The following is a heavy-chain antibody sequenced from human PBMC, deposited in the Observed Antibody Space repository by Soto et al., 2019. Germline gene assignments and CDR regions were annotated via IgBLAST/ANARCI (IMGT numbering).Heavy chain of an antibody. CDR2: IWYDGSNK. J-gene: IGHJ6*03. CDR1: GFTFSSYG. CDR3: AREVVDIADYYYMDV. D-gene: IGHD5-12*01. V-gene: IGHV3-33*01. Sequence: QVQLVESGGGVVQPGRSLRLSCAASGFTFSSYGMHWVRQAPGNGLEWVAVIWYDGSNKYYADYVKGRFTIYRNNSKNTLYLQMNGLRAEDTAVYYFAREVVDIADYYYMDVWDKGTTVTVS.